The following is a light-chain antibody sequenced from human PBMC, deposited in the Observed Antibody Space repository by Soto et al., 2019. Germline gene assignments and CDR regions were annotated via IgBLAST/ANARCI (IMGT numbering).Light chain of an antibody. CDR1: SSDVGAYNS. J-gene: IGLJ1*01. CDR2: DVS. V-gene: IGLV2-14*01. CDR3: SSYTISGNYV. Sequence: QSALTQPASVSGSPGQSITISCTGTSSDVGAYNSVSWYQQHPGKAPKVMIYDVSNRPSGVSNRFSGSKSGNTASLTISGLQDEDEADYYCSSYTISGNYVFGTGTKLTVL.